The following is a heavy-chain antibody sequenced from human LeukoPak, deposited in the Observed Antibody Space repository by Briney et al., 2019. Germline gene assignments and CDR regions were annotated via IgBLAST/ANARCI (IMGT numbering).Heavy chain of an antibody. CDR3: TKDIRIAVTWFDY. CDR2: ISYDGSSK. V-gene: IGHV3-30*18. D-gene: IGHD6-19*01. CDR1: EFTFSSYG. Sequence: GGSLRLSCAASEFTFSSYGMHWVRQAPGKGLEWVAVISYDGSSKYYADSVKGRFTISRDNSKNTLYLQMNSLRAEDTAVYYCTKDIRIAVTWFDYWGQGTLVTVSS. J-gene: IGHJ4*02.